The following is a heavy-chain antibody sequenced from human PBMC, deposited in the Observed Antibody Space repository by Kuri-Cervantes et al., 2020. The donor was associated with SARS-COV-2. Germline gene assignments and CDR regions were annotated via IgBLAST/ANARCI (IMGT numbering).Heavy chain of an antibody. Sequence: GESLKISCAASGFTFSSYSMNWVRQAPGKGLEWVSSISSSSSYIYYADSVKGRFTISRDNAKNSLYLQMNSLRAEDTAVYYCARAFFGVIGGLFTWEGFGELSPGGVDYWGQGTLVTVSS. CDR1: GFTFSSYS. V-gene: IGHV3-21*01. J-gene: IGHJ4*02. D-gene: IGHD3-16*02. CDR3: ARAFFGVIGGLFTWEGFGELSPGGVDY. CDR2: ISSSSSYI.